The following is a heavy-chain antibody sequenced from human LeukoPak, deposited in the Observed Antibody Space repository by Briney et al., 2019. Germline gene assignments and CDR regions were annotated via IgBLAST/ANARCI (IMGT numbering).Heavy chain of an antibody. CDR2: IRYDGSNK. Sequence: GGSLGLSCAASGFTFSSYGMHWVRQAPGKGLEWVAFIRYDGSNKYYADSVKGRFTISRDNSKNTLHLQVNSLRADDTAVYYCAKDQFYDSSGVFDYWGQGTLVTVSS. CDR1: GFTFSSYG. V-gene: IGHV3-30*02. CDR3: AKDQFYDSSGVFDY. J-gene: IGHJ4*02. D-gene: IGHD3-22*01.